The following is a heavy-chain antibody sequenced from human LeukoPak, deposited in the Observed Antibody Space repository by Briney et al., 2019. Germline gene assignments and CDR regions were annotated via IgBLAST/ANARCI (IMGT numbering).Heavy chain of an antibody. CDR1: GFTFSRYS. V-gene: IGHV3-21*01. CDR2: ISISSSHI. Sequence: GGSLRLSCAASGFTFSRYSMNWVRQAPGKGLEWVSSISISSSHIYYADSVTGPFTLSTDNAQNSLYLQMNSVRAEDTAVYYCARGDLVVTLEGPIDYWGQGTLVTVSS. D-gene: IGHD2-21*02. J-gene: IGHJ4*02. CDR3: ARGDLVVTLEGPIDY.